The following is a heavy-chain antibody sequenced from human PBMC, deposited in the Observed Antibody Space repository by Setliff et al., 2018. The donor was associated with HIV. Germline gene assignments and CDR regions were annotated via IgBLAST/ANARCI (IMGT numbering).Heavy chain of an antibody. CDR1: GVSFSGDY. D-gene: IGHD3-10*01. CDR3: ARQITMVRGVYQPYYYYYMDG. J-gene: IGHJ6*03. V-gene: IGHV4-34*01. CDR2: VHPSGSI. Sequence: PSETLSLTCAVSGVSFSGDYWSWVRQPPGKGLEWIAEVHPSGSINYNSSLKSRVAISVDTSNNQFSLTMTSVTAADTAVYYCARQITMVRGVYQPYYYYYMDGWGKGTTVTVSS.